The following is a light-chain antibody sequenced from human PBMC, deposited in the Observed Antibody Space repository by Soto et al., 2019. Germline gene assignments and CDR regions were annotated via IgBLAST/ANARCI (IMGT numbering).Light chain of an antibody. CDR3: QHYCSSIFT. CDR2: GAS. V-gene: IGKV3-20*01. CDR1: QSVSSSY. Sequence: EIVLTQSPGTLSLSPGERATLSCRASQSVSSSYLAWYQQKPGQAPRLLIYGASSSATGIPDTFSGRGSGTDFTLTISRLEPEDVAVYYGQHYCSSIFTFGPGTKVDIK. J-gene: IGKJ3*01.